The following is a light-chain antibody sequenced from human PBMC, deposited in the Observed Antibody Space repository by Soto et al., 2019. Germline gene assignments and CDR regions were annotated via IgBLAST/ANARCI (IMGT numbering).Light chain of an antibody. V-gene: IGKV1-39*01. Sequence: DIQMTQSPSSLSASVGDRVIITCRASQSISSYLNWYQQRPGKAPKLLISAASSLQSGVPSRFSGSGSGTDFTLTISSLQPEDFATYCWLQIYSTPYTFGQGTKLEIK. CDR1: QSISSY. J-gene: IGKJ2*01. CDR3: LQIYSTPYT. CDR2: AAS.